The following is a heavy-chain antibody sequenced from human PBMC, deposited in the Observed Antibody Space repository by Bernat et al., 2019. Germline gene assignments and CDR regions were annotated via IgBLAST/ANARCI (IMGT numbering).Heavy chain of an antibody. V-gene: IGHV3-15*01. CDR2: IKSKTDGGTT. CDR1: GFTFSSYA. D-gene: IGHD2-21*02. CDR3: TTVDIVVVTAPFDY. Sequence: VQLVESGGGVVQPGRSLRLSCAASGFTFSSYAMHWVRQAPGKGLEWVGRIKSKTDGGTTDYAAPVKGRFTISRDDSKNTLYLQMNSLKTEDTAVYYCTTVDIVVVTAPFDYWGQGTLVTVSS. J-gene: IGHJ4*02.